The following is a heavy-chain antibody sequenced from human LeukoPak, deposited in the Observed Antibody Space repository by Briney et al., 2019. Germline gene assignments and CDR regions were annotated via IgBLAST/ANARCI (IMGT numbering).Heavy chain of an antibody. Sequence: SETLSLTCTVSGGSISSYYWSWIRQPPGKGLEWIGYIYTSGSTNYNPSLKSRVTISVDTSKNQFSLKLSSVTAADTAVYYCARHEEYCSSTSCSSFDYWGQGTLVTVSS. CDR3: ARHEEYCSSTSCSSFDY. V-gene: IGHV4-4*09. J-gene: IGHJ4*02. CDR1: GGSISSYY. CDR2: IYTSGST. D-gene: IGHD2-2*01.